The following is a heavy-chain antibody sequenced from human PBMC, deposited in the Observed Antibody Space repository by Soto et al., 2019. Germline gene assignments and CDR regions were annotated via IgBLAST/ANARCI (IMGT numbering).Heavy chain of an antibody. D-gene: IGHD3-3*02. J-gene: IGHJ3*01. CDR2: MTYDGATE. V-gene: IGHV3-30*14. CDR1: GFTFSDYV. CDR3: ARVRLSIAVNDALDV. Sequence: QVRLVESGGGVVQPGTSLRLSCAASGFTFSDYVIHWVRQAAGKGLEWVASMTYDGATEYYADYVKGRFIMSRDNSKRALSLQMNSLRPDDTAVYYCARVRLSIAVNDALDVWGQGTTVTVSS.